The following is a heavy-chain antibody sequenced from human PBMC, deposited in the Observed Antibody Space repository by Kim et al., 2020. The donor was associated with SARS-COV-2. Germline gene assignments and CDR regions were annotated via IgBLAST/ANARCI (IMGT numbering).Heavy chain of an antibody. V-gene: IGHV3-30-3*02. D-gene: IGHD1-26*01. Sequence: YADSGKGRFNISRDNSKNTLYLQMNSLRAEDTAVYYCAKEYSGSYYSLDYWGQGTLVTVSS. J-gene: IGHJ4*02. CDR3: AKEYSGSYYSLDY.